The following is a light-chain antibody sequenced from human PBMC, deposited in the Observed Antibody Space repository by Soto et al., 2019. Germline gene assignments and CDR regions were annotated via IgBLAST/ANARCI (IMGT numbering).Light chain of an antibody. CDR3: QQRSNWPLT. CDR1: QSVRSD. CDR2: DAS. Sequence: DIVLTQSPATLSLSPGERATLSCRASQSVRSDLVWYQQKPGQAPRLLIYDASNRATGIPARFSGSGSGTDFTLTISSLEPEDFADYYCQQRSNWPLTFGGGTKVEIK. V-gene: IGKV3-11*01. J-gene: IGKJ4*01.